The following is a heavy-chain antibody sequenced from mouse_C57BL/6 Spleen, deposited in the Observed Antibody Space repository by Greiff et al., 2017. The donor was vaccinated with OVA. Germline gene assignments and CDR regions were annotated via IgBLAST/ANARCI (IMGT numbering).Heavy chain of an antibody. J-gene: IGHJ2*01. CDR1: GFTFSSYG. Sequence: DVKLVESGGDLVKPGGSLKLSCAASGFTFSSYGMSWVRQTPDKRLEWVATISSGGSYTYYPDSVKGRFTISRDNAKNTLYLQMSSLKSEDTAMYYCARRGATKGYFDYWGQGTTLTVSS. CDR3: ARRGATKGYFDY. V-gene: IGHV5-6*02. CDR2: ISSGGSYT. D-gene: IGHD3-1*01.